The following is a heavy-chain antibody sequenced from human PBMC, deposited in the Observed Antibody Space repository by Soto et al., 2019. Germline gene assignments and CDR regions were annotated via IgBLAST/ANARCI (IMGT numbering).Heavy chain of an antibody. V-gene: IGHV1-69*13. CDR1: GGTFNSYP. CDR3: ARRVGCSPNIFDS. D-gene: IGHD3-10*02. Sequence: SVKVSCKASGGTFNSYPISWVRQVPGQGLEWMGGIIPIFGTANYAQNFQARVTITADESTSTAYMELSSPRSEDMAVYYCARRVGCSPNIFDSSGQGTLVTVSS. CDR2: IIPIFGTA. J-gene: IGHJ4*02.